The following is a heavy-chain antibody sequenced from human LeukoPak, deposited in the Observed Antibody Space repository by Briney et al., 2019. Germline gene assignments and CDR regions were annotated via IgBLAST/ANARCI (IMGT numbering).Heavy chain of an antibody. V-gene: IGHV3-23*01. CDR2: ISGSGGRT. CDR3: AREYSSSWTNYYFDY. CDR1: GFTFISYA. J-gene: IGHJ4*02. Sequence: PGGSLRLSCAASGFTFISYAMSWVRQAPGKGLEWVSGISGSGGRTYYADSVKGRFTISRDNSRNTLYLQMNSLRAEDTAVYYCAREYSSSWTNYYFDYWGQGTLVTVSS. D-gene: IGHD6-13*01.